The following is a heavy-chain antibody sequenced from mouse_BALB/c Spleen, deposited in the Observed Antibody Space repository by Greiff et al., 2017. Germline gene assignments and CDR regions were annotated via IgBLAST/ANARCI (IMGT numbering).Heavy chain of an antibody. Sequence: EVQGVESGGGLVKPGGSLKLSCAASGFTFSSYAMSWVRQTPEKRLEWVASISSGGSTYYPDSVKGRFTISRDNARNILYLQMSSLRSEDTAMYYCARGLEVYDGGFAYWGQGTLVTVSA. CDR3: ARGLEVYDGGFAY. D-gene: IGHD2-12*01. CDR1: GFTFSSYA. V-gene: IGHV5-6-5*01. J-gene: IGHJ3*01. CDR2: ISSGGST.